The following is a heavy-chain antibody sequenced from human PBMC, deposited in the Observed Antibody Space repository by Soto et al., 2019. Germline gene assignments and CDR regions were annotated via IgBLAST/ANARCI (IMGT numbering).Heavy chain of an antibody. V-gene: IGHV1-18*01. CDR2: ISAYNGNT. CDR3: ARDSVVVVAATRSYWFDP. D-gene: IGHD2-15*01. CDR1: GYTFTSYG. J-gene: IGHJ5*02. Sequence: ASVKVSCKASGYTFTSYGISWVRQAPGQGLEWMGWISAYNGNTNYAQKLQGRVTMTTDTSTSTAYMELRSLRSDDTAVYYCARDSVVVVAATRSYWFDPWGQGTLVTVSS.